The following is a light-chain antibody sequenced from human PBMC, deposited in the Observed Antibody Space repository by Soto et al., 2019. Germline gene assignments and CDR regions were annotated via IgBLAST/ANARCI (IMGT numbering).Light chain of an antibody. CDR3: QNYNSAPRT. Sequence: DIKMTQSPSSLSASVGDRVTITCRASQDINNYLAWYQQKPGKIPKLLIYTASTLQSGVPSRFSGSGSGTDFTLTISSLQPEDVATYYCQNYNSAPRTFGQGTKVEVK. V-gene: IGKV1-27*01. CDR2: TAS. CDR1: QDINNY. J-gene: IGKJ1*01.